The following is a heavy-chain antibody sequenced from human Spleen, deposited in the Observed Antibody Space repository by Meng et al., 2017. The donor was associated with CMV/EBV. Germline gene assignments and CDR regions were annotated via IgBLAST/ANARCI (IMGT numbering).Heavy chain of an antibody. CDR3: ARAWGASGSLYYYGMDV. CDR1: GFTFSSYA. V-gene: IGHV3-30*04. Sequence: GESLKISCAASGFTFSSYAMHWVRQAPGKGLEWVAVISYDGSNKYYADSVKGRFTISRDNSKNTLYLQMNSLRAEDTAVYYCARAWGASGSLYYYGMDVWGQGTTVTVSS. CDR2: ISYDGSNK. D-gene: IGHD1-26*01. J-gene: IGHJ6*02.